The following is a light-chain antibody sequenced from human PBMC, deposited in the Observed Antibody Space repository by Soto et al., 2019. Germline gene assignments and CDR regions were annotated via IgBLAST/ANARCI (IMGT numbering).Light chain of an antibody. V-gene: IGKV3-15*01. CDR1: QTVGNN. J-gene: IGKJ3*01. CDR3: QHYNDWHST. CDR2: GAS. Sequence: EIVMTQSPATLSVSPGERATLSCSASQTVGNNVAWYQHKPGQAPGLLVYGASTRATGIPARFSGSGSGTEFTLTISSLQSEDSAVYYCQHYNDWHSTFGPGTKVEIK.